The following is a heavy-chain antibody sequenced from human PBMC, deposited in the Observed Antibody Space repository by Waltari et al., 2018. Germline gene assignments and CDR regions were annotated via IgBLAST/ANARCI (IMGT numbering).Heavy chain of an antibody. CDR2: ISDSGGST. V-gene: IGHV3-23*01. Sequence: EVQLLESGGGLVQPGGSLRLSCAASGFTFSSYAMSWVRQAPGKGLEWVSAISDSGGSTNSADSVKGRFTSSRDNSKNTLYRQMNSLRAEDTAVYYCAKEPSRFDYWGQGTLVTVSS. CDR3: AKEPSRFDY. CDR1: GFTFSSYA. J-gene: IGHJ4*02.